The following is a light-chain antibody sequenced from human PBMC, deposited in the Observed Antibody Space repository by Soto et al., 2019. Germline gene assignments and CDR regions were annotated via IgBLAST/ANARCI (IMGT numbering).Light chain of an antibody. Sequence: DIVMTQSPDSLAVSLGERATINCKSSQSVLTSSNNKNYLAWYQHKPGQPPKLLIYWASTRESGVPDRFSGSGSGTDFTLTISSLQAEDVAVYYCQQVYSSPFTFGPGTKVDIK. V-gene: IGKV4-1*01. CDR2: WAS. J-gene: IGKJ3*01. CDR3: QQVYSSPFT. CDR1: QSVLTSSNNKNY.